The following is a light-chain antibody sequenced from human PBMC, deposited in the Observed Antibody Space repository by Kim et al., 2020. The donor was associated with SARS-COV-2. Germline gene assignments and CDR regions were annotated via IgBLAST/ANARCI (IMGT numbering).Light chain of an antibody. CDR1: QSISSY. J-gene: IGKJ1*01. V-gene: IGKV1-39*01. CDR3: QQSYSTPRT. CDR2: AAS. Sequence: GDRVTITCRASQSISSYLNWYQQKPGKAPKLLIYAASSLESGIPSRFSGSGYGTDFTLTINSLQPEDFATYYCQQSYSTPRTFGQGTKVDIK.